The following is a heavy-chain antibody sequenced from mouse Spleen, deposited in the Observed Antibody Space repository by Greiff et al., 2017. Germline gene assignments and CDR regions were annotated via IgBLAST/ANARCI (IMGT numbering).Heavy chain of an antibody. CDR1: GYTFTNFW. V-gene: IGHV1-52*01. Sequence: QVQLQQPGAALVRPGSSVKLSCKASGYTFTNFWMHWVKLRPIQGLEWIGNIDPSDSETHYNQKFKDKATLTVDKSSSKAYMQLSSLTSEDSAVYYCAKDYYHSLYSLDYWGQGPSVTVSS. D-gene: IGHD1-1*01. CDR2: IDPSDSET. J-gene: IGHJ4*01. CDR3: AKDYYHSLYSLDY.